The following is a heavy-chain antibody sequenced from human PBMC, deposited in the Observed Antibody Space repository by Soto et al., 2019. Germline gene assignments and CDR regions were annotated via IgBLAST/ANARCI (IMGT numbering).Heavy chain of an antibody. CDR3: AAEQLVRLEGALMGDYYYYGMDV. J-gene: IGHJ6*02. V-gene: IGHV4-34*01. D-gene: IGHD6-6*01. Sequence: SETLSLTCAVYGGSFSGYYWSWIRQPPGKGLEWIGEINHSGSTNYNPSLKSRVTISVDTSKNQFSLKLSSVTAADTAVYYCAAEQLVRLEGALMGDYYYYGMDVWGQGTTVTVSS. CDR2: INHSGST. CDR1: GGSFSGYY.